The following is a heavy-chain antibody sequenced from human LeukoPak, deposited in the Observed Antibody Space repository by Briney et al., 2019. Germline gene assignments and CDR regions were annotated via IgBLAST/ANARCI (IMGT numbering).Heavy chain of an antibody. Sequence: GASVKVSCKASGYTFTSYGISWVRQAPGQGLEWMGWISAYNGNTNYAQKLQGRVTMTTDTSTSTAYMELRSLRSDDTAVYYCASNFGCTGYYYYYMDVWGKGTTVTVSS. CDR3: ASNFGCTGYYYYYMDV. V-gene: IGHV1-18*01. CDR1: GYTFTSYG. D-gene: IGHD2-8*01. CDR2: ISAYNGNT. J-gene: IGHJ6*03.